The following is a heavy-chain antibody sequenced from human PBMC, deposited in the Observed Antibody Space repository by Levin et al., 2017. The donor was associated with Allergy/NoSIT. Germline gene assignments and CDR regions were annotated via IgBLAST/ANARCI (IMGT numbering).Heavy chain of an antibody. CDR2: INHSGST. J-gene: IGHJ3*02. D-gene: IGHD2-2*02. CDR1: GGSFSGYY. V-gene: IGHV4-34*01. CDR3: ASARGDIVVVPAAISEGGAFDI. Sequence: SQTLSLTCAVYGGSFSGYYWSWIRQPPGKGLEWIGEINHSGSTNYNPSLKSRVTISVDTSKNQFSLKLSSVTAADTAVYYCASARGDIVVVPAAISEGGAFDIWGQGTMVTVSS.